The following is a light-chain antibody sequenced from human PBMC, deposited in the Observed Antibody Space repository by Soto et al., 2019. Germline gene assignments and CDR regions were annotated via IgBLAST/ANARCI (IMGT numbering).Light chain of an antibody. V-gene: IGKV2-30*01. J-gene: IGKJ1*01. Sequence: DVVTTQSPLSLPVTLGQPASISCRSSRSLLFSDGNTYLNWFHQRPGQSPRRLIYMVSNRDSGVPDRFSGSASGTDFTLKISRVEGEYVGVYYCLQATHWPVTFGQGTKVEIK. CDR3: LQATHWPVT. CDR1: RSLLFSDGNTY. CDR2: MVS.